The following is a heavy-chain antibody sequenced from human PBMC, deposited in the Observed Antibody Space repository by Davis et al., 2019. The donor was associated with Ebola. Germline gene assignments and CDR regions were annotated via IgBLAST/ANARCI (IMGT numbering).Heavy chain of an antibody. V-gene: IGHV3-30*19. J-gene: IGHJ6*02. CDR2: ISYDGSNK. CDR3: ARDGIYCSGGSCYPFGMDV. D-gene: IGHD2-15*01. CDR1: GFTFSSYG. Sequence: GESLKISCGASGFTFSSYGMHWVRQAPGKGLEWVAVISYDGSNKYYADSVKGRFTISRDNSKNTLYLQMNSLRAEDTAVYYCARDGIYCSGGSCYPFGMDVWGQGTTVTVSS.